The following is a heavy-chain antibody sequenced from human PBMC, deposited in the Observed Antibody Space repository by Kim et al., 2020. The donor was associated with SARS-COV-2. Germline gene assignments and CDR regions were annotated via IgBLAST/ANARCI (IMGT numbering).Heavy chain of an antibody. CDR2: ISYDGSNK. Sequence: GGSLRLSCAASGFTFSSYGMHWVRQAPGKGLEWVAVISYDGSNKYYADSVKGRFTISRDNSKNTLYLQMNSLRAEDTAVYYCAKGGSSWYEVFYYYYGM. CDR1: GFTFSSYG. J-gene: IGHJ6*01. CDR3: AKGGSSWYEVFYYYYGM. V-gene: IGHV3-30*18. D-gene: IGHD6-13*01.